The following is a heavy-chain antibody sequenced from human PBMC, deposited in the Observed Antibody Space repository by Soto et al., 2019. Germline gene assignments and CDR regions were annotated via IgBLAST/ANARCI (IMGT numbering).Heavy chain of an antibody. V-gene: IGHV1-2*04. J-gene: IGHJ3*02. CDR1: GYTFTGYY. Sequence: ASVKVSCKASGYTFTGYYMHCVRQAPGQGLEWMGWINPNSGGTNYAQKFQGWLTITKDTSKNRVVLTMTNLDPVDTATYYCAHSPQPSQNAFHIWGQGTMVTVSS. CDR2: INPNSGGT. D-gene: IGHD4-4*01. CDR3: AHSPQPSQNAFHI.